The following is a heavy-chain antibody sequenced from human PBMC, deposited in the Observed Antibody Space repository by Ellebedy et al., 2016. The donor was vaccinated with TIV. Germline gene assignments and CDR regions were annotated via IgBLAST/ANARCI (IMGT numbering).Heavy chain of an antibody. J-gene: IGHJ4*02. V-gene: IGHV3-7*04. D-gene: IGHD3-10*01. CDR1: GFTFSSSW. CDR3: ARGISDFGEGDY. Sequence: GGSLRLXCAASGFTFSSSWMSWVRQAPGKGLEWVANIRDDGRETNYADSVKGRFTISRDNAKRSLYLRMDNLRVEDVAIYYCARGISDFGEGDYWGQGALVTVTS. CDR2: IRDDGRET.